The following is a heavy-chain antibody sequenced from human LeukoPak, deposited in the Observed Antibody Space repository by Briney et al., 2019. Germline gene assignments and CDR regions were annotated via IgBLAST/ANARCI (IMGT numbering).Heavy chain of an antibody. V-gene: IGHV3-11*01. CDR3: ARDIAAAGFFDY. CDR2: VSTTGNII. Sequence: GGSLRLSCAASGFTVSSNYMSWVRQAPGKGLEWVSYVSTTGNIIYYADSVKGRFTISRDNAKNSLFLQMNSLRAEDTAVYYCARDIAAAGFFDYWGQGTLVTVSS. CDR1: GFTVSSNY. D-gene: IGHD6-13*01. J-gene: IGHJ4*02.